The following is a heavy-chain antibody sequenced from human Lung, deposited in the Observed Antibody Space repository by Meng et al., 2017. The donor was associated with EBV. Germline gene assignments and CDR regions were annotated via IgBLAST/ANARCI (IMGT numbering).Heavy chain of an antibody. CDR3: VRGLDNWNILVFDY. CDR1: GESFGDYY. CDR2: IKESEGA. D-gene: IGHD1/OR15-1a*01. V-gene: IGHV4-34*01. J-gene: IGHJ4*02. Sequence: HVRLLQWGAGLLQPSEPLAPPCGVYGESFGDYYWTWIRQPPGKGLEWIGEIKESEGANYNPSLKGRVSISLDTSRDQFSLTLNSVTAADTAVYYCVRGLDNWNILVFDYWGQGALVTVSS.